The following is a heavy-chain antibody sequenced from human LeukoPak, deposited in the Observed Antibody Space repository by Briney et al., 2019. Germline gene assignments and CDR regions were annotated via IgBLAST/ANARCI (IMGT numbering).Heavy chain of an antibody. V-gene: IGHV3-74*01. CDR2: INSDGSST. CDR1: GFTFSSYW. Sequence: GGSLRLSCAASGFTFSSYWMHWVRQAPGKGLVWVSRINSDGSSTSYADSVKGRFTTSRDNAKNTLYLQMNSLRAEDTAVYYCARAYTTVTTIQVYWGQGTLVTVSS. J-gene: IGHJ4*02. CDR3: ARAYTTVTTIQVY. D-gene: IGHD4-11*01.